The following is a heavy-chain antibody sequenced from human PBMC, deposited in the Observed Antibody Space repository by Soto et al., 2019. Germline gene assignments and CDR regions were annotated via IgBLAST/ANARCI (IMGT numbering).Heavy chain of an antibody. CDR3: ARGKPLDCSGGSCSHFDP. CDR2: MNPNSGNT. D-gene: IGHD2-15*01. Sequence: ASVKVSCKASGYTFTSYDINWVRQATGQGLEWMGWMNPNSGNTGYAQKFQGRVTMTRNTSISTAYMELSSLRSEDTAVYYCARGKPLDCSGGSCSHFDPWGQGTLVTVSS. V-gene: IGHV1-8*01. CDR1: GYTFTSYD. J-gene: IGHJ5*02.